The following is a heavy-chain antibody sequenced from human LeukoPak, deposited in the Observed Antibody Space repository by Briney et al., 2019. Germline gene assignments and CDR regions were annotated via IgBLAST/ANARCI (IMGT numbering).Heavy chain of an antibody. Sequence: PGGSLRLSCAASGFTFSDYSMNWVRQAPGRGLEWVSFISSVSGYIYYADSVKDRFTISRDNARNSLYLQMNSLRAEDTAVYYCARDWRTRVLHPYYFEYWGQGVLVTVSS. V-gene: IGHV3-21*01. CDR3: ARDWRTRVLHPYYFEY. D-gene: IGHD3-16*01. J-gene: IGHJ4*02. CDR1: GFTFSDYS. CDR2: ISSVSGYI.